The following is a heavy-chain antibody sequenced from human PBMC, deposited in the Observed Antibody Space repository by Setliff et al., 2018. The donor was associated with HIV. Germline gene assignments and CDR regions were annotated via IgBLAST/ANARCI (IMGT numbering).Heavy chain of an antibody. CDR1: GGSISSSSHY. Sequence: SETLSLTCTVSGGSISSSSHYWNWIRQSPGKGLEWIGEINHRGNTNYNPSLKNRVTISVDTSKNQFSLKLNSVTAADTAVYYCTRSLVVTAHLDYWGQGTLVTVSS. V-gene: IGHV4-39*07. CDR2: INHRGNT. J-gene: IGHJ4*02. CDR3: TRSLVVTAHLDY. D-gene: IGHD2-21*02.